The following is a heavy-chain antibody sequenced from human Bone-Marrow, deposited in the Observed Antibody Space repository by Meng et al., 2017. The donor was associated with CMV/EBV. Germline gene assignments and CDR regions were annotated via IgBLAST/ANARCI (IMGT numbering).Heavy chain of an antibody. CDR3: ARGIFAYRVTD. D-gene: IGHD2-21*01. CDR1: GFTFSDYY. Sequence: SGEASGFTFSDYYMSWIRQAPGKGLGWVSYISSSGSTIYYADSVKGRFTISRDNAKNSLYLQMNSLRAEDTAVYYCARGIFAYRVTDWGQGTLVTVSS. J-gene: IGHJ4*02. V-gene: IGHV3-11*01. CDR2: ISSSGSTI.